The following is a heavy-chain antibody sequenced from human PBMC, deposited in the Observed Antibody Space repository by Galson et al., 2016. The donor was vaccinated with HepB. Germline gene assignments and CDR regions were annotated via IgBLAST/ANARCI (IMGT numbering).Heavy chain of an antibody. CDR3: AKDVGYSSSWYEEVGAFDF. J-gene: IGHJ3*01. Sequence: SLRLSCAASGFIFSTYGMHWVRQAPGEGLEWVALISYDGSNKYYADSVKGRFTISRDNSKNKLYLQMNSLRTEDTAVYFCAKDVGYSSSWYEEVGAFDFWGQGTMVTGSS. D-gene: IGHD6-13*01. V-gene: IGHV3-30*18. CDR1: GFIFSTYG. CDR2: ISYDGSNK.